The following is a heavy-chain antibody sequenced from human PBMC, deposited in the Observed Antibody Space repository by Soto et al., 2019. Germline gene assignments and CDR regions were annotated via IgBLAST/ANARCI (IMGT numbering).Heavy chain of an antibody. CDR1: GGSISSYY. Sequence: SETLSLTCTVSGGSISSYYWSWIRQPPGKGLEWIGYIYYSGSTNYNPSLKSRGTISVDTSKNQFSLKLSSVTAADTAVYYCARGYYDFWSGSSDAFDIWGQGTMVTVSS. D-gene: IGHD3-3*01. CDR2: IYYSGST. J-gene: IGHJ3*02. CDR3: ARGYYDFWSGSSDAFDI. V-gene: IGHV4-59*01.